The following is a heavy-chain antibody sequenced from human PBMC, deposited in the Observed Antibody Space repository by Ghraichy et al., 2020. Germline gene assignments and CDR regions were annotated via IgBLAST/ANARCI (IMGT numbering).Heavy chain of an antibody. CDR3: ASGDPAATPYYYGMDV. CDR1: GGTFSSYA. Sequence: VKVSCKASGGTFSSYAISWVRQAPGQGLEWMGRIIPILGIANYAQKFQGRVTITADKSTSTAYMELSSLRSEDTAVYYCASGDPAATPYYYGMDVWGQGTTVTVSS. D-gene: IGHD2-15*01. CDR2: IIPILGIA. J-gene: IGHJ6*02. V-gene: IGHV1-69*04.